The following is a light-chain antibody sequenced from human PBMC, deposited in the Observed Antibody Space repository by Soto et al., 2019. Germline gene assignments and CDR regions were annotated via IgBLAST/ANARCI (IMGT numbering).Light chain of an antibody. V-gene: IGKV1-5*01. CDR2: DAS. J-gene: IGKJ1*01. Sequence: DSQITQSPSTLSASIGDRVSITCRASQSISKWLAWHQQKPGKAPKLLIYDASTLQSGVPPRFSGSGSGTEFTLIIRSLQPDDIATYYCQQYSSYSAWTFGEGTKVDIK. CDR1: QSISKW. CDR3: QQYSSYSAWT.